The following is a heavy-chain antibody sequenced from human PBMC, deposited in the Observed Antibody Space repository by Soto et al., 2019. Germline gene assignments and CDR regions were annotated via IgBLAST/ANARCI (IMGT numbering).Heavy chain of an antibody. V-gene: IGHV4-59*08. D-gene: IGHD4-17*01. CDR2: IYYSGST. CDR1: GGSISSYY. J-gene: IGHJ6*03. CDR3: AGHNYDYGDYSPRGAPMFDYYYMDG. Sequence: SETLSLTCTVSGGSISSYYWSWIRQPPGKGLEWIGYIYYSGSTNYNPSLKSRVTISVDTSKNQFSLKLSSVTAADTAVYYCAGHNYDYGDYSPRGAPMFDYYYMDGWGKGTTVTVSS.